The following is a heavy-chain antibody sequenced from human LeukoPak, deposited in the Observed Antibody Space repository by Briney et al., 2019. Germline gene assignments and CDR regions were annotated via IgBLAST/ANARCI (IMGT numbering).Heavy chain of an antibody. J-gene: IGHJ4*02. CDR3: AKGGPCGGDCYSTSFDY. V-gene: IGHV1-46*01. Sequence: ASVKVSCKASGYTFTTFFIHWVRQAPGQGLEWMGVINPRGGGTTYAQNFQGRVSMTRDTSTSTVYMELTSVRSEDTAVYYCAKGGPCGGDCYSTSFDYWGQGTLVTVSS. D-gene: IGHD2-21*02. CDR1: GYTFTTFF. CDR2: INPRGGGT.